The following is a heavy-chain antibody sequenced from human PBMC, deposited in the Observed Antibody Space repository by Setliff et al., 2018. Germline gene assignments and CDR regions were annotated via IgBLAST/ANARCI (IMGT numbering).Heavy chain of an antibody. J-gene: IGHJ6*04. CDR1: GYAFTDHY. V-gene: IGHV1-2*02. CDR3: ARGTDYHGSGSYWAKDV. D-gene: IGHD3-10*01. CDR2: INPRTGVT. Sequence: ASVKVSCKASGYAFTDHYIHWVRQAPGQGLEWMGWINPRTGVTNYARNFQGRVTMTRDTSITTVYMDLSRLKSDDTAVYYCARGTDYHGSGSYWAKDVWGKGTTVTVSS.